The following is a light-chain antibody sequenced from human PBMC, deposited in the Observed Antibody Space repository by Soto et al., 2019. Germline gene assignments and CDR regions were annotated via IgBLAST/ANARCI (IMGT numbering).Light chain of an antibody. V-gene: IGLV2-14*01. CDR1: SSDVGGYNY. Sequence: QSALAQPASVSGSPGQSITISCTGTSSDVGGYNYVSWYQQHPGKAPKLMIYDVSNRPSGVSNRFSGSKSDNTASLTISGLQAEDEADYYCSSYTSSSSNYVFGTGTKVT. CDR3: SSYTSSSSNYV. J-gene: IGLJ1*01. CDR2: DVS.